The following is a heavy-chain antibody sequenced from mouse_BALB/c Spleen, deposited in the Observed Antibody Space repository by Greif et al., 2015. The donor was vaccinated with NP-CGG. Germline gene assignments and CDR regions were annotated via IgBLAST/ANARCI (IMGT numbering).Heavy chain of an antibody. V-gene: IGHV1S81*02. D-gene: IGHD2-3*01. CDR2: INPSNGGT. J-gene: IGHJ3*01. CDR1: GYTFTSYY. Sequence: VKLMESGAELVKPGASVKLSGKASGYTFTSYYMYWVKQRPGQGLEWIGEINPSNGGTNFNEKFKSKATLTVDKSSSTAYMQLSSLTSEDSAVYYCTRSGYYFWFAYWGQGTLVTVSA. CDR3: TRSGYYFWFAY.